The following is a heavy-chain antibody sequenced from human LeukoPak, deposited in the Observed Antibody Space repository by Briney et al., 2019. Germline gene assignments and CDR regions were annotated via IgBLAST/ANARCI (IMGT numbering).Heavy chain of an antibody. V-gene: IGHV3-30*02. J-gene: IGHJ4*02. CDR1: GFIFSDYG. Sequence: GGSLRPSCAASGFIFSDYGMHWVRQAPGKGLEWVTLVRNDGSDKYYADSVKGRFTISRDNSKNTLYPQMNSLRSEDTAVYYCAKHYYGSGSQKYYFDYWGQGTLVTVSS. CDR2: VRNDGSDK. CDR3: AKHYYGSGSQKYYFDY. D-gene: IGHD3-10*01.